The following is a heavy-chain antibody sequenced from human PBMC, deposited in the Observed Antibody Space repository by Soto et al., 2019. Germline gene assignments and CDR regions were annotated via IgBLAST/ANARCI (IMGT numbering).Heavy chain of an antibody. CDR1: GGSFTGHF. Sequence: SETLSLTCTVSGGSFTGHFWSWVRQPPGKGLEWIGEINHSGSTNYNPSLKSRVTISVDTTKNQFSVKLSSVTAADTAVYYCARLRITMVRGVPYYYSYYGMDVWGQGTTVTVSS. D-gene: IGHD3-10*01. V-gene: IGHV4-34*01. J-gene: IGHJ6*02. CDR2: INHSGST. CDR3: ARLRITMVRGVPYYYSYYGMDV.